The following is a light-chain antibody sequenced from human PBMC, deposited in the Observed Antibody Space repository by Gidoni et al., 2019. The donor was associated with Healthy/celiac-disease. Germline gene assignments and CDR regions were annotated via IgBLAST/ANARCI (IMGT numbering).Light chain of an antibody. V-gene: IGKV3-20*01. Sequence: EIVLTPSPGTLSLSPGERATLSCRASQSVSSSYLAWYQQKPGQAPRLLIYGASSRATGIPDRFSGSGSGTDFTLTISRLEPEDFAVYYCQQYDTSPPCSFGQGTKLEIK. J-gene: IGKJ2*04. CDR1: QSVSSSY. CDR3: QQYDTSPPCS. CDR2: GAS.